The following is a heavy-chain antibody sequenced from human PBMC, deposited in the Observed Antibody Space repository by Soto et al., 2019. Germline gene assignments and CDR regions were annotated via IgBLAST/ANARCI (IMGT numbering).Heavy chain of an antibody. CDR1: SGSISSSNW. V-gene: IGHV4-4*02. Sequence: SETLSLTCAVSSGSISSSNWWSWVRQPPGKGLEWIGEIYHSGSTNYNPSLKSRVTISVDKSKNQFSLKLSSVTAADTAVYYCARDNWETKKLELRAGWFDPWGQGTLVTVSS. J-gene: IGHJ5*02. D-gene: IGHD1-7*01. CDR3: ARDNWETKKLELRAGWFDP. CDR2: IYHSGST.